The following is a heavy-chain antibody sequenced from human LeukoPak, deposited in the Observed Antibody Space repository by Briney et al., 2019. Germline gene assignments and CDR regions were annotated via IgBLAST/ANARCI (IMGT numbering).Heavy chain of an antibody. Sequence: PGGSLRLSCAASGFTFSSYAMSWVRQAPGKGLEWVSAISGSGGSTYYADSVKGRFTISRDNSKNTLYLQMNSLRAEDTAVYYCARGGDGRRLWFGEYAFDIWGQGTMVTVSS. D-gene: IGHD3-10*01. CDR1: GFTFSSYA. CDR3: ARGGDGRRLWFGEYAFDI. CDR2: ISGSGGST. J-gene: IGHJ3*02. V-gene: IGHV3-23*01.